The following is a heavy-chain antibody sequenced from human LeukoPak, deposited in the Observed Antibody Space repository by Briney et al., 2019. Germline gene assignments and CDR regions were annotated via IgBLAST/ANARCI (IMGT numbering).Heavy chain of an antibody. CDR1: GYTLTELS. Sequence: ASVKVSCKVSGYTLTELSMHWVRQAPGKGLEWMGGFDPEDGETIYAQKFQGRVTMTEDTSTDTACMELSSLRSEDTAVYYCATGRGYSGREEGFDYWGQGTLVTVSS. D-gene: IGHD5-12*01. CDR2: FDPEDGET. V-gene: IGHV1-24*01. J-gene: IGHJ4*02. CDR3: ATGRGYSGREEGFDY.